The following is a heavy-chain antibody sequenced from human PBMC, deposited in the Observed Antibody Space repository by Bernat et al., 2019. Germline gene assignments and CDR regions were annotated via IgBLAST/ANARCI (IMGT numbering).Heavy chain of an antibody. Sequence: QVQLQQWGAGLLKPSETLSLTCAVYGGSFSGYYWSWIRQPPGKGLEWIGEINHSGSTNYNPSLKSRVTISVDTSKNQFALKLSSVPAADTAVYYCGRGRSKAYYNYHYMDVWGEGTTVTVS. CDR2: INHSGST. CDR1: GGSFSGYY. J-gene: IGHJ6*03. CDR3: GRGRSKAYYNYHYMDV. V-gene: IGHV4-34*01.